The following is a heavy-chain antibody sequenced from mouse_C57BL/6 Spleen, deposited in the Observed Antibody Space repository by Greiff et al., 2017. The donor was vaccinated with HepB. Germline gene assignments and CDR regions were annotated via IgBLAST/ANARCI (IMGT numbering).Heavy chain of an antibody. V-gene: IGHV1-59*01. CDR1: GYTFTSYW. CDR2: IDPSDSYT. J-gene: IGHJ3*01. Sequence: VQLQQPGAELVRPGTSVKLSCKASGYTFTSYWMHWVKQRPGQGLEWIGVIDPSDSYTNYNQKFKGKATLTVDTSSSTAYMQLSSLTSEDSAVYYCARHYYGRGAWFAYWGQGTLVTVSA. CDR3: ARHYYGRGAWFAY. D-gene: IGHD1-1*01.